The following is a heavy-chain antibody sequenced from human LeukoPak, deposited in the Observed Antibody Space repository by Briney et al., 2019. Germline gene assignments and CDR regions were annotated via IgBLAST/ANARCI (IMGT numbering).Heavy chain of an antibody. Sequence: ASVKVSCKASGGTFSSYAISWVRQAPGQGLEWMGGIIPIFGTANYAQKLQGRVTITADESTSTAYMELSSLRSEDTAVYYCARDDAPPSLVWSGYYQTYYFDYWGQGTLVTVSS. J-gene: IGHJ4*02. CDR2: IIPIFGTA. CDR3: ARDDAPPSLVWSGYYQTYYFDY. V-gene: IGHV1-69*13. D-gene: IGHD3-3*01. CDR1: GGTFSSYA.